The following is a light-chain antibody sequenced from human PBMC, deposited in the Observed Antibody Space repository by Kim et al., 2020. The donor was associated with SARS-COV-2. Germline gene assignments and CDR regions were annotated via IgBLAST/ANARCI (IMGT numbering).Light chain of an antibody. CDR3: QVWDSSSDHRV. CDR1: NIGSKS. Sequence: APGKTARITCGGNNIGSKSVPWYQQEPGQAPVLVIYYDSDRPSGIPERFSGSNSGNTATLTISRVEAGDEADYYCQVWDSSSDHRVFGGGTKLNVL. J-gene: IGLJ3*02. V-gene: IGLV3-21*04. CDR2: YDS.